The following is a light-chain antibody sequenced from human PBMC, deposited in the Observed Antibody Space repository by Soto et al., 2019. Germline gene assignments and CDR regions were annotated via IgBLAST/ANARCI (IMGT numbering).Light chain of an antibody. J-gene: IGLJ3*02. CDR1: SSHIGAGFD. Sequence: QSVLTQPPSVSGAPGQRVTLSCTGSSSHIGAGFDVHWYHHIAGTAPKLLIYGNSNRPSGVPDRFSGSKSGTSASLAINGLQAEDEAHYDGQAYDNSLSGSWVFGGGTQRTVL. V-gene: IGLV1-40*01. CDR3: QAYDNSLSGSWV. CDR2: GNS.